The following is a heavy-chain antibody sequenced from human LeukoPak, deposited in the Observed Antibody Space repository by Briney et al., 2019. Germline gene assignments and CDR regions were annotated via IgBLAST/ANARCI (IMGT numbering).Heavy chain of an antibody. V-gene: IGHV3-30*18. Sequence: GRSLRLSCAASGFTFSSYGMPWVRQAPGKGLEWVAVISYDGSDKYSADSVKGRFTISRDNSKNTLYLQMNSLRAEDTAVYHCAKNAHYQGYSYGGIDYWGQGTLVTVSS. CDR3: AKNAHYQGYSYGGIDY. CDR1: GFTFSSYG. D-gene: IGHD5-18*01. CDR2: ISYDGSDK. J-gene: IGHJ4*02.